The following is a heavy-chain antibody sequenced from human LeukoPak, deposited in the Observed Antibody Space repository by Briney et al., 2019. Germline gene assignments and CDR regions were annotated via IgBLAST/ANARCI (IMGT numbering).Heavy chain of an antibody. D-gene: IGHD3-16*01. CDR1: GGSISSSGYY. CDR3: ARRSGGEIDY. J-gene: IGHJ4*02. CDR2: IYYSGST. Sequence: SETLSLTCTVSGGSISSSGYYWGWIRQPPGKGLEWIGSIYYSGSTYYNPSLKSRVTISVDTSKNQFSLKLSSVTAADTAVYYCARRSGGEIDYWGQGALVTVSS. V-gene: IGHV4-39*01.